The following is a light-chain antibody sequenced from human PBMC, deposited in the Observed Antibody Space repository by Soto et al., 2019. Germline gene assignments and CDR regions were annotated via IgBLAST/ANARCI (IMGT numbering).Light chain of an antibody. CDR2: ATS. Sequence: TQTQTSLAASVGDRLTLTCRARRNVSIYLNWYQHKPGKGPTLLIHATSNLQIGAPSRFSVSGSGTEFTLTICILEPEDVGTYNSQQSYKMPSFCQGTRLEIK. V-gene: IGKV1-39*01. J-gene: IGKJ5*01. CDR1: RNVSIY. CDR3: QQSYKMPS.